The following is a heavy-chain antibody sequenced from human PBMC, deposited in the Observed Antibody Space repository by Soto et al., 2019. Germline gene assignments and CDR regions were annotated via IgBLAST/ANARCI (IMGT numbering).Heavy chain of an antibody. D-gene: IGHD2-21*02. CDR3: ARGAKHIVVVTAKYAFDI. V-gene: IGHV1-69*13. CDR1: GGTFSSYA. Sequence: SVKVSCKASGGTFSSYAISWVRQAPGQGLEWMGGIIPIFGTANYAQKFQGRVTITADESTSTAYMELSSLRSEDTAVYYCARGAKHIVVVTAKYAFDIWGQGTMVTGSS. CDR2: IIPIFGTA. J-gene: IGHJ3*02.